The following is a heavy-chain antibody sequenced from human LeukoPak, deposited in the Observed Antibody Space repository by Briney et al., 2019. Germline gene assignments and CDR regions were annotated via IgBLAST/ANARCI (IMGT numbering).Heavy chain of an antibody. Sequence: SEALSLTCTVSGGSISSGGYYWSWIRQHPGKGLEWIGYIYYSGSTYYNPPLKSRVTISVDTSKNQFSLKLSSVTAADTAVYYCARVTVTTHFDYWGQGTLVTVSS. CDR3: ARVTVTTHFDY. J-gene: IGHJ4*02. D-gene: IGHD4-17*01. CDR1: GGSISSGGYY. V-gene: IGHV4-31*03. CDR2: IYYSGST.